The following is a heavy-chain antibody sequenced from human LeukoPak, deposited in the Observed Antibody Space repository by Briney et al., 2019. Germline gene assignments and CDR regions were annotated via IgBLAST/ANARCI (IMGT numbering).Heavy chain of an antibody. D-gene: IGHD3-9*01. CDR1: GFTFSSYA. V-gene: IGHV3-30-3*01. CDR3: ARDPYHDILTGNKQGAFDI. CDR2: ISYDGSNK. Sequence: GRSLRLSCAASGFTFSSYAMHWVRQAPGKGLEWVAVISYDGSNKYYADSVKGRFTISRDNSKNTLYLQMNSLRAEDTAVYYCARDPYHDILTGNKQGAFDIWGQGTMVTVSS. J-gene: IGHJ3*02.